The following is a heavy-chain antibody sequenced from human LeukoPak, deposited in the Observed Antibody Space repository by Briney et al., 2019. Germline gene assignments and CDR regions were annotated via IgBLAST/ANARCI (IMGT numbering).Heavy chain of an antibody. CDR3: AKDGTRPYYGSGSYYNYFDY. Sequence: SETLSLTCSVSGGSISTYYWSWIRQPAGPGLEWIGRSYSSGSTNYNPSLKSRVTMSVDTSKNQFSLKLSSVTAADTAVYYCAKDGTRPYYGSGSYYNYFDYWGQGTLVTVSS. J-gene: IGHJ4*02. D-gene: IGHD3-10*01. CDR1: GGSISTYY. CDR2: SYSSGST. V-gene: IGHV4-4*07.